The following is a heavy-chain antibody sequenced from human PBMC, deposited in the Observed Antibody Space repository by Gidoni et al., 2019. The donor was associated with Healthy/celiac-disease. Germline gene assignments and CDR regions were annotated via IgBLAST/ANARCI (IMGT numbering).Heavy chain of an antibody. CDR3: ARGGRIGGATLGL. Sequence: QVQLVQSGAEVKKPGASVTVACKASGYTLTGHYMHWVRQAPGQGLEWMGWINPNSGGTNYAQKFQGWVTMTRDTSISTAYMELSRLRSDDTAVYYCARGGRIGGATLGLWGQGTLVTVSS. CDR1: GYTLTGHY. V-gene: IGHV1-2*04. D-gene: IGHD1-26*01. CDR2: INPNSGGT. J-gene: IGHJ4*02.